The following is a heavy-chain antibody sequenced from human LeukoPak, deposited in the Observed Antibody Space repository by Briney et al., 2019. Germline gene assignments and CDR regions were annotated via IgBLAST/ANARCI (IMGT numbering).Heavy chain of an antibody. CDR1: GGSISSSSYY. CDR3: ARFDVDAAIPDAFDI. J-gene: IGHJ3*02. Sequence: SETLSLTCTVSGGSISSSSYYWGWIRQPPGKGLEWIGSIYYSGSTYYNPSLKSRVTISVDTSKNQFSLKLSSVTAADTAVYYCARFDVDAAIPDAFDIWGQGTMVIVSS. D-gene: IGHD5-18*01. CDR2: IYYSGST. V-gene: IGHV4-39*07.